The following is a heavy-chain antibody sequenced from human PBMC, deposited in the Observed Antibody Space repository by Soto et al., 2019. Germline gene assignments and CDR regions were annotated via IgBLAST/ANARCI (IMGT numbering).Heavy chain of an antibody. CDR3: ARRDSGYADYMDV. Sequence: QVQLQESGPRLVKPSQTLSLTCTVSGGSISSGGYYWSWIRQHPGKGLEWIGYIYYSGSTYYNPSLKSRVTISVDTSKNQFSLKLSSVTAADTAVYYCARRDSGYADYMDVWGKGTTVTVSS. CDR1: GGSISSGGYY. D-gene: IGHD5-12*01. V-gene: IGHV4-31*03. CDR2: IYYSGST. J-gene: IGHJ6*03.